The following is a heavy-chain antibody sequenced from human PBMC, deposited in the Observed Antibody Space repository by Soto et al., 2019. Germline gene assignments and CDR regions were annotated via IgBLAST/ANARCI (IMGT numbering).Heavy chain of an antibody. Sequence: GGSLRLSCAASGFTFINAWMSWVRQAPGKGLEWVGRIKSKTDGGTTDYAAPVKGRFTISRDDSKNTLYLQMNSLKTEDTAVYYCTTDTAYSSGWYNYVDWYFDLWGRGTLVTVSS. CDR2: IKSKTDGGTT. D-gene: IGHD6-19*01. CDR3: TTDTAYSSGWYNYVDWYFDL. CDR1: GFTFINAW. J-gene: IGHJ2*01. V-gene: IGHV3-15*01.